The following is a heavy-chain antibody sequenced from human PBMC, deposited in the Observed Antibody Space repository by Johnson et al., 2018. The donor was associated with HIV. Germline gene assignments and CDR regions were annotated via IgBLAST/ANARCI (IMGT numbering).Heavy chain of an antibody. J-gene: IGHJ3*02. V-gene: IGHV3-15*01. Sequence: EKLVESGGGLVKPGGSLRLSCAASGFTFSNAWMSWVRQAPGKGLEWVGRIKSKTDGGTSAYAAPVKGRFTISRDDSKTTLYLQMNSLKTEDTAVYYCTTDLGYYDSSGDAFDIWGQGTMVTVSP. CDR2: IKSKTDGGTS. CDR3: TTDLGYYDSSGDAFDI. CDR1: GFTFSNAW. D-gene: IGHD3-22*01.